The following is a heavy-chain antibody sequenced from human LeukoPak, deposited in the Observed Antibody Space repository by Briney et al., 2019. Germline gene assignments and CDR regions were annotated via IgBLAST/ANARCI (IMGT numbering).Heavy chain of an antibody. Sequence: GGSLRLSCAASGFTFSSYAISWVRQAPGKGLEWVSAISGSGGSTYYADSVKGRFTISRDNAKNSLYLQMNSLRAEDTAVYYCARAFPERYYYDSSGYYETDYWGQGTLVTVSS. D-gene: IGHD3-22*01. CDR2: ISGSGGST. J-gene: IGHJ4*02. V-gene: IGHV3-23*01. CDR3: ARAFPERYYYDSSGYYETDY. CDR1: GFTFSSYA.